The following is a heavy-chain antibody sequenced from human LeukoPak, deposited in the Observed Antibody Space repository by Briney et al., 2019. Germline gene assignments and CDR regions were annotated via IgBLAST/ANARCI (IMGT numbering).Heavy chain of an antibody. D-gene: IGHD3-16*01. Sequence: GGSLRLSCAASGFTFSRYAMSWVRQAPGKGLEWVAAINGVGDAPYYADSVKGRFTLSRDNSEKTLYLQVDSLGAEDTAVYYCAKSRLDDGAKRAHFDYWGQGTLVTVSS. V-gene: IGHV3-23*01. J-gene: IGHJ4*02. CDR1: GFTFSRYA. CDR2: INGVGDAP. CDR3: AKSRLDDGAKRAHFDY.